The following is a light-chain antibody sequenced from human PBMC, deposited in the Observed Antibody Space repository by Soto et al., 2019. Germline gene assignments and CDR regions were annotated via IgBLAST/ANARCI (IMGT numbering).Light chain of an antibody. CDR3: QQGYSTTPIT. J-gene: IGKJ5*01. CDR1: QNINSY. CDR2: GAS. Sequence: IQVTQSPSTLSASVGDRVTITCRASQNINSYLNWYQHKPGAAPKLLIFGASNLESGVPSRFSGSGSGTEFTLSISSLQPEDFATYYCQQGYSTTPITFGQGTRLEIK. V-gene: IGKV1-39*01.